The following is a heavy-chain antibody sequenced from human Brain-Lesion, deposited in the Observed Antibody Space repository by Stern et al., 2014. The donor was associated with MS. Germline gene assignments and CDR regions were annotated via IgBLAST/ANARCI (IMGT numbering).Heavy chain of an antibody. J-gene: IGHJ6*02. CDR1: GFTFSSYW. V-gene: IGHV3-7*01. CDR2: IKEDGSEK. Sequence: EMQLVESGGGLVQPGGSLRLSCAATGFTFSSYWMTWVRQAPGKGLEWVANIKEDGSEKYYVDSVKGRFTISRDNAKNSLYLQMNSLRAEDTAVYYCARDYRSRYTTMARGYYGMDVWGQGTTVTVSS. CDR3: ARDYRSRYTTMARGYYGMDV. D-gene: IGHD5-18*01.